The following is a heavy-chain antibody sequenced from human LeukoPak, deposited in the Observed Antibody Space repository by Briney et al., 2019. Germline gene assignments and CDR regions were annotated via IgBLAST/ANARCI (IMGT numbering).Heavy chain of an antibody. J-gene: IGHJ4*02. CDR3: ARGGLRGKGYYFDY. D-gene: IGHD3-10*01. Sequence: GGSLRLSCAASGFTFSSYAMHWVRQAPGKGLEWVAVISYDGSNKYYADSVKGRFTISRDNSKNTLYLQMNSLRAEDTAVYYCARGGLRGKGYYFDYWGQGTLVTVSS. CDR2: ISYDGSNK. V-gene: IGHV3-30*04. CDR1: GFTFSSYA.